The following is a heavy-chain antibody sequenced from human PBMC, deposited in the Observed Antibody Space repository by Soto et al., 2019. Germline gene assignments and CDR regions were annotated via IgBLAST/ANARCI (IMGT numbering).Heavy chain of an antibody. D-gene: IGHD2-8*02. V-gene: IGHV4-28*01. J-gene: IGHJ4*02. CDR1: GTSISGDYW. CDR3: TRKTGGYYFFEY. Sequence: QVQLQESGPGLVKPSDTLSLTCAVSGTSISGDYWWGLIRQTPGKGLEWIGYISSGGATHYNPSLGSRLTMSVDTSRSQFSLKLSSVTAVDAALYYCTRKTGGYYFFEYWGRGTLVTVSS. CDR2: ISSGGAT.